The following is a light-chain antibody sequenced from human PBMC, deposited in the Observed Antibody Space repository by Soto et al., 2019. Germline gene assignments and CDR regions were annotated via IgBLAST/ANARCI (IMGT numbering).Light chain of an antibody. CDR3: LQNNSYPVT. Sequence: DIQMTQSPSTLSASVGDRVTITCRASESISTWLAWYQQKPGRAPKLLIYDASNLESGVPSRFSGSGSGTEFTLTISSLQPEDFATYYCLQNNSYPVTFGQGTKVDIK. V-gene: IGKV1-5*01. CDR1: ESISTW. CDR2: DAS. J-gene: IGKJ1*01.